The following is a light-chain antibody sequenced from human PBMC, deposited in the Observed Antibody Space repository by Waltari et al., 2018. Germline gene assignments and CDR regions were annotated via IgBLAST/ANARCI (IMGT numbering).Light chain of an antibody. V-gene: IGLV2-14*03. CDR1: SHDVGVHNY. J-gene: IGLJ3*02. Sequence: QSALTQPAPVSGPPAQSITISCTGTSHDVGVHNYVPWYQQHPGKAPKLMIYAVNKRPSGVSDRFSGSRSGNTASLTISGLQAEDEADYYCSSYTTSNTWVFGGGTKLTVL. CDR2: AVN. CDR3: SSYTTSNTWV.